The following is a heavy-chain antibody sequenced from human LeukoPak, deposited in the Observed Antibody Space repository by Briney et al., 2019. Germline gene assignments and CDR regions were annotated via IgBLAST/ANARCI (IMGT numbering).Heavy chain of an antibody. CDR3: AKDRSGYYFGLSPTIHDY. V-gene: IGHV3-21*04. CDR2: IASRSSYI. CDR1: GFSFSSNS. J-gene: IGHJ4*02. Sequence: PGGSLRLSCVASGFSFSSNSMSWVCQAPGKGLEWVSCIASRSSYIYDADSVKGRSTISRGNAKNSLYLQMNSLRAEDTAVYYCAKDRSGYYFGLSPTIHDYWGQGTLVTVSS. D-gene: IGHD3-22*01.